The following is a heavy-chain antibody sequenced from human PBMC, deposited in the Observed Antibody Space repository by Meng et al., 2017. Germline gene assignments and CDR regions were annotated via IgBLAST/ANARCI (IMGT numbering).Heavy chain of an antibody. CDR3: ARDLLMVRGVISLDYYYYGMDV. V-gene: IGHV3-33*01. Sequence: GESLKISCAASGFTFSSYGMHWVRQAPGKGLEWVAVIWYDGSNKYYADSVKGRFTISRDNSKNTLYLQMYSLRAEDTAVYYCARDLLMVRGVISLDYYYYGMDVWGQGTTVTVSS. D-gene: IGHD3-10*01. CDR2: IWYDGSNK. J-gene: IGHJ6*02. CDR1: GFTFSSYG.